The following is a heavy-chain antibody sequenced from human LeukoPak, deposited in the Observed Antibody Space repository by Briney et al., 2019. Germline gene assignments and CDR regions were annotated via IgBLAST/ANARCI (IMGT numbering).Heavy chain of an antibody. J-gene: IGHJ3*01. Sequence: SETLSLTCTVSGGSISSSSYYWGWIRQPPGKGLEWIGSIYYGGSSYYNPSLKSRVTISVDTSKNHFSLNLNSVTAADTAIYYCASSSGFGAFDVWGQGTMVTVSS. D-gene: IGHD6-19*01. CDR1: GGSISSSSYY. CDR2: IYYGGSS. CDR3: ASSSGFGAFDV. V-gene: IGHV4-39*07.